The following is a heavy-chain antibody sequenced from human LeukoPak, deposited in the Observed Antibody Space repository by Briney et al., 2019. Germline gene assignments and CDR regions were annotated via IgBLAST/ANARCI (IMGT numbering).Heavy chain of an antibody. Sequence: GGPLSFPCEASGFTFSSLGLAGSPQPQGKGLEGVSTISGSGDYTYYADSVKGRFTISRDNSKHTLYLQMNSLRADDTAVYYCAKDYYDSYYFDHWGQGTQVTVSS. D-gene: IGHD3-3*01. CDR2: ISGSGDYT. CDR1: GFTFSSLG. V-gene: IGHV3-23*01. J-gene: IGHJ4*02. CDR3: AKDYYDSYYFDH.